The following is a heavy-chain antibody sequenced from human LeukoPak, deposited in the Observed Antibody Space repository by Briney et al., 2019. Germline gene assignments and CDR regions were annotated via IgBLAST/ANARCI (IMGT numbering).Heavy chain of an antibody. D-gene: IGHD3-3*01. J-gene: IGHJ3*02. CDR2: ISSSSSYI. CDR1: RFTFSSYS. Sequence: GGSLRLSCAASRFTFSSYSMNWVRPAAWKGLEWVSSISSSSSYIYYADYVKGRFTISTDNPRNSLYLQMNSLRAEDTAVYYCARDLFAYYDFPTRPHPFDIWGQGTMVTVSS. V-gene: IGHV3-21*01. CDR3: ARDLFAYYDFPTRPHPFDI.